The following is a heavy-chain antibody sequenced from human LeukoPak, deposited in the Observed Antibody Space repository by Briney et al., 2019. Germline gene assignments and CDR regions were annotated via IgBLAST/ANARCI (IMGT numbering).Heavy chain of an antibody. Sequence: GGSLRLSCAASGFTHSDYYMSWIRQAPGKGLEWVSYSSSSGSTIYYADSVKGRFAIPRDNAKNSLYLQMNSLRAEDTAVYYCARRRDFIDYWGQGTLVTVSS. D-gene: IGHD3/OR15-3a*01. CDR2: SSSSGSTI. CDR3: ARRRDFIDY. J-gene: IGHJ4*02. V-gene: IGHV3-11*01. CDR1: GFTHSDYY.